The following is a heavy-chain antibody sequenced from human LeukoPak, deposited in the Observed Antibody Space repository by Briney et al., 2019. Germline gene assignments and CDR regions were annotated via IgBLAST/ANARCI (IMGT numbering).Heavy chain of an antibody. CDR2: ISYDGSNK. CDR1: GFTFSSYA. J-gene: IGHJ4*02. V-gene: IGHV3-30-3*01. CDR3: ARPYYYDSSGYSFDY. Sequence: GGSLRLSCAASGFTFSSYAMHWVRQAPGKGLEWVAVISYDGSNKYYADSVKGRFTISRDNSKNTLYLQMNSLRAEDTAVYYCARPYYYDSSGYSFDYWGRGTLVTVSS. D-gene: IGHD3-22*01.